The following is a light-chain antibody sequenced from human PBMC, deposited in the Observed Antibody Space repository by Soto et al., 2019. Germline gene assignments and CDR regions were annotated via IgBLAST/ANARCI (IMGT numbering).Light chain of an antibody. V-gene: IGKV3-20*01. Sequence: DIVLTQSPGTLSLSPGERATLSCRASQSVSSSYLAWYQQKPGQAPRLLIYGASSTATGIPDRFSGSGSGTDFTLTISRLEPEDCAEYYCHQYDSSPLTVGGGTKVEIK. CDR1: QSVSSSY. CDR3: HQYDSSPLT. CDR2: GAS. J-gene: IGKJ4*01.